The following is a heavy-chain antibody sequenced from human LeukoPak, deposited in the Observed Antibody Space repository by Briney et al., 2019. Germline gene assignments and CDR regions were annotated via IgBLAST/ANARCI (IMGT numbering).Heavy chain of an antibody. V-gene: IGHV4-30-2*01. CDR3: ARGYGMDV. Sequence: SQTLSLTCAVSGGSISSGGYSWSWIRQPPGKGLEWIGYIYHSGSTYYNPSLKSRVTISVDRSKNQFSLKLSSVTAADTAVYYCARGYGMDVWGQGTTVTVSS. J-gene: IGHJ6*02. CDR2: IYHSGST. CDR1: GGSISSGGYS.